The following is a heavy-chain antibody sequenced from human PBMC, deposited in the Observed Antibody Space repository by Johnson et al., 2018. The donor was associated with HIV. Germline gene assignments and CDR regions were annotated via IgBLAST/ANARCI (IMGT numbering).Heavy chain of an antibody. J-gene: IGHJ3*02. CDR2: ISYDGSDK. D-gene: IGHD5-12*01. V-gene: IGHV3-30-3*01. CDR1: GFTFSSFA. CDR3: AKDRILSGYGPGAFDI. Sequence: QVQLVESGGGVVQPGRSLRLSCAASGFTFSSFAMHWVRQAPGKGLEWVSVISYDGSDKYYADSVNGRFTISRDNSKNTLYLQMNSLRAEDTAVYYCAKDRILSGYGPGAFDIWGQGTMVTVSS.